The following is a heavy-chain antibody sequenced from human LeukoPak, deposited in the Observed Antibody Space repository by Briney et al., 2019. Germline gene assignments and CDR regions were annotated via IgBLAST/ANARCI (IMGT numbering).Heavy chain of an antibody. Sequence: GESLKISCKGSGYSFTSYWIGWVRQMPGKGLEWWGIIYPGDSDTRYSPSFQGQVTISADKSISTAYLQWSSLKASDTAMYYCATIGYCSGGSCYMGAFDYWGQGTLVTVSS. CDR2: IYPGDSDT. D-gene: IGHD2-15*01. CDR1: GYSFTSYW. CDR3: ATIGYCSGGSCYMGAFDY. V-gene: IGHV5-51*01. J-gene: IGHJ4*02.